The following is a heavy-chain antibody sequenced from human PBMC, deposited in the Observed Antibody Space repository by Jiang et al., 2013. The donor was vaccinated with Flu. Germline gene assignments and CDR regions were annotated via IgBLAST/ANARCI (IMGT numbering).Heavy chain of an antibody. V-gene: IGHV4-59*01. Sequence: TVSGGSISSYYWSWVRQPHGRDWTGLGISITWEHQLQPSLKSRVTISVDTSKNQFSLKVSAVTAADTAVYYCARADCSGGTCYPIDYWGQGTLVTVSS. CDR1: GGSISSYY. CDR3: ARADCSGGTCYPIDY. D-gene: IGHD2-15*01. J-gene: IGHJ4*02. CDR2: SITWEH.